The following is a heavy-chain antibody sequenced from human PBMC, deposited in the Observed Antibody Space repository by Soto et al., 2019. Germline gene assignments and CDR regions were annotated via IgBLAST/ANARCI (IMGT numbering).Heavy chain of an antibody. D-gene: IGHD6-19*01. CDR1: GFTFSSYG. Sequence: QVQLVESGGGVVQPGRSLRLSCAASGFTFSSYGMHWVRQAPGKGLEWVAVIWYDGSNKYYADSVKGRFTISRDNCKNTLYLQMNSLRAEDTAVYYCARGKQWLNYWGQGTLVTVSS. V-gene: IGHV3-33*01. CDR3: ARGKQWLNY. CDR2: IWYDGSNK. J-gene: IGHJ4*02.